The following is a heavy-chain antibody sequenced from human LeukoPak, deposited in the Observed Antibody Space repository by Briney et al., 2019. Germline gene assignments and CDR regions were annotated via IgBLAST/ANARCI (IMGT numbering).Heavy chain of an antibody. D-gene: IGHD5-12*01. J-gene: IGHJ4*02. Sequence: GGSLRLSCAVSGVSISGYEMSWVRQAPGKGLEWVSCIRSSGSAKFYADSVKGRFTMSRDNAGNSVYLQMNSLGAEDTAVYYCARSLGGYDPGPFDYWGQGTLLTVSS. CDR3: ARSLGGYDPGPFDY. CDR1: GVSISGYE. CDR2: IRSSGSAK. V-gene: IGHV3-48*03.